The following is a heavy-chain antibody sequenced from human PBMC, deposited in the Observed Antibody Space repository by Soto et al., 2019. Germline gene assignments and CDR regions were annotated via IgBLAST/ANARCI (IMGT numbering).Heavy chain of an antibody. CDR1: GGTFSSYA. J-gene: IGHJ6*02. CDR2: IIPIFGTA. Sequence: ASVKVSCKASGGTFSSYAISWVRQAPGQGLEWMGGIIPIFGTANYAQKFQGRVTITADESTSTAYMELSSLRSEDTAVYYCAWGSGSYYAPYYYYGMDVWGQGTTVTVSS. CDR3: AWGSGSYYAPYYYYGMDV. D-gene: IGHD3-10*01. V-gene: IGHV1-69*13.